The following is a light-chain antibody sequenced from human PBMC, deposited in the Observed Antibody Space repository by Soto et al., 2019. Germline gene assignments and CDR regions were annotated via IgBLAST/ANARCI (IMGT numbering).Light chain of an antibody. V-gene: IGKV3-20*01. J-gene: IGKJ1*01. CDR2: GAS. CDR1: QSVSSGY. Sequence: EIVLTQSPGTLSLSPGERATLSCRASQSVSSGYLAWYQQKPGQAPSLLIYGASSRDTGIPDRFSGSGSRTDFTLTISRLEPEDFAVYFCQQYSNSPQTFGQGTKVDIK. CDR3: QQYSNSPQT.